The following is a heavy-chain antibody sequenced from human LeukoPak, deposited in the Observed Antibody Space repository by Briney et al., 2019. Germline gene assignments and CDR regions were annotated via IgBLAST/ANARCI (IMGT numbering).Heavy chain of an antibody. CDR2: IYYSGST. CDR3: ARQKLERGMDV. J-gene: IGHJ6*02. CDR1: GFTFSSYA. V-gene: IGHV4-39*01. D-gene: IGHD1-1*01. Sequence: GSLRLSCAASGFTFSSYAMSWVRQAPGKGLEWIGSIYYSGSTYYNPSLKSRVTISVDTSKNQFSLKLSSVTAADTAVYYCARQKLERGMDVWGQGTTVTVSS.